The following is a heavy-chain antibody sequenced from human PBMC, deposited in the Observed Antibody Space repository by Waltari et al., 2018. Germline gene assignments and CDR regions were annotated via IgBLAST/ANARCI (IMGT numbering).Heavy chain of an antibody. CDR1: GYSISSGYY. Sequence: QVQLQESGPGLVKPSETLSLTCTVSGYSISSGYYWGWIRQPPGKVLEWIGSIYHSGSTYSNPSLKSRVTISVDTSKNQFSLTLSSATAADTAVYYCARVWVRGYCSSTSCPTDAFDIWGQGTMVTVSS. V-gene: IGHV4-38-2*02. CDR2: IYHSGST. CDR3: ARVWVRGYCSSTSCPTDAFDI. J-gene: IGHJ3*02. D-gene: IGHD2-2*03.